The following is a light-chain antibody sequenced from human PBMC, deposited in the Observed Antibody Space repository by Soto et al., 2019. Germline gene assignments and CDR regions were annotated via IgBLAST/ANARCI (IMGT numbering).Light chain of an antibody. CDR3: AAWDDSLGAVV. Sequence: QSVLTQPPSASGTPGQRVTISCSGSSSNIGSNYVYWYQHVPGTAPKLIIHHNTLRPSWVPDRFSGSKSGTSASLAISGLQSDDDSDYYCAAWDDSLGAVVFGGGTKLTVL. CDR2: HNT. CDR1: SSNIGSNY. V-gene: IGLV1-47*02. J-gene: IGLJ2*01.